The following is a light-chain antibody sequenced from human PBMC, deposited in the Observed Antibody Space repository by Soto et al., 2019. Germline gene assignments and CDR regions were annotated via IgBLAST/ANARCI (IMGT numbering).Light chain of an antibody. CDR2: SNN. Sequence: QSVLTQPPSESGTPGQSVTISCSGSSSNIGSNTVNWYQQLPGTAPKLLIYSNNQRPSGVPDRFSGSKSGTSASLAISGLQPEDEADYYCAAWDDSLNGYVFGTGTKLTVL. CDR3: AAWDDSLNGYV. V-gene: IGLV1-44*01. J-gene: IGLJ1*01. CDR1: SSNIGSNT.